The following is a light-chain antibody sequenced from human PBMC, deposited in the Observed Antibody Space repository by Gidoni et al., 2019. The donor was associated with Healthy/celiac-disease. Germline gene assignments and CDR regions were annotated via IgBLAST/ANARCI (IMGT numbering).Light chain of an antibody. CDR2: AAS. CDR1: QSISSY. V-gene: IGKV1-39*01. J-gene: IGKJ4*01. Sequence: IQMTQSPSSLSASVVDRLTITCRASQSISSYLNWYQQKPGKAPKLLIYAASSLQSGVPARFSGSGSGTDFTLTISRLQPEDFATYYCQQSYSTHLTFGGXTKVEIK. CDR3: QQSYSTHLT.